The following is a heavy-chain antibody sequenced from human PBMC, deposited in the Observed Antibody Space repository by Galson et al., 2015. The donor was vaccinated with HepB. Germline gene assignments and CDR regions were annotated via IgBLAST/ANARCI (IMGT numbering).Heavy chain of an antibody. V-gene: IGHV1-69*02. D-gene: IGHD6-19*01. Sequence: SVKVSCKASGGTFSSYTISWVRQAPGQGLEWMGRIIPILGIANYAQKFQGRVTITADKSTSTAYMELSSLRSEDTAVYYCARYEPSNGWYFPYFDYWGQGTLVTVSS. CDR1: GGTFSSYT. CDR2: IIPILGIA. J-gene: IGHJ4*02. CDR3: ARYEPSNGWYFPYFDY.